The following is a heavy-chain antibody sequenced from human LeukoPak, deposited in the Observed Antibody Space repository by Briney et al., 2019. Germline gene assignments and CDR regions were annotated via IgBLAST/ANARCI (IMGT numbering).Heavy chain of an antibody. Sequence: GGSLRLSCAASGFTFSSYAMSWVRQAPGKGLEWVSAISGSGGSTYYADSVKGRFTISRDNSKNTLYLQMSSLRAEDTAVYYCARVPGVTSIAAAGTGEDLSAFDIWGQGTMVTVSS. CDR1: GFTFSSYA. J-gene: IGHJ3*02. D-gene: IGHD6-13*01. CDR2: ISGSGGST. V-gene: IGHV3-23*01. CDR3: ARVPGVTSIAAAGTGEDLSAFDI.